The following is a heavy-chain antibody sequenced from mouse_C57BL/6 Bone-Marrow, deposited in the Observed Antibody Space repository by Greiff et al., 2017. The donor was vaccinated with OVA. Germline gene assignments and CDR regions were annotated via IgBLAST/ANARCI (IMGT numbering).Heavy chain of an antibody. V-gene: IGHV5-16*01. CDR2: INYDGSST. CDR3: ASGITTVVLDY. J-gene: IGHJ2*01. D-gene: IGHD1-1*01. Sequence: EVKLVESEGGLVQPGSSMKLSCTASGFTFSDYYMAWVRQVPEKGLEWVANINYDGSSTYYLDSLKSRFIISRDNAKNILYLQMSSLKSDDTATYYCASGITTVVLDYWGQGTTLTVSS. CDR1: GFTFSDYY.